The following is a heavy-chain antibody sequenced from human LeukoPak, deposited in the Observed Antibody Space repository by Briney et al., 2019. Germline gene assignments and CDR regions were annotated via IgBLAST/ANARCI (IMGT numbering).Heavy chain of an antibody. V-gene: IGHV3-53*01. CDR2: VYYDGRT. CDR3: ASPGYCSGSICYSGYFQH. CDR1: GFTVSTNY. Sequence: GGSLRLSCAASGFTVSTNYMNRVRQAPGKGLEWVSIVYYDGRTYYADSVKGRFTISRDSSKNTLYLQMNSLRGEDTAVYYCASPGYCSGSICYSGYFQHWGQGTLVIVSS. D-gene: IGHD2-15*01. J-gene: IGHJ1*01.